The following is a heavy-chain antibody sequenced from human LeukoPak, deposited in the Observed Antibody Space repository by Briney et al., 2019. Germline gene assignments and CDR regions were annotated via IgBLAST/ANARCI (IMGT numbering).Heavy chain of an antibody. Sequence: MSGGSLRLSCAASGFTFNIYAMSWVRQAPGRGLEWVSSITSSGDSTFYADSVKGRFTISRDNAKNSLYLQMNSLRAEDTAVYYCARVRYALRLYYSDEGAFDIWGQGTMVTVSS. V-gene: IGHV3-21*01. CDR3: ARVRYALRLYYSDEGAFDI. J-gene: IGHJ3*02. CDR1: GFTFNIYA. D-gene: IGHD3-22*01. CDR2: ITSSGDST.